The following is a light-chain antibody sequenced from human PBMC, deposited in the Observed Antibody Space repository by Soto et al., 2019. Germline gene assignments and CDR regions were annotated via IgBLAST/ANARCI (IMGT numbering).Light chain of an antibody. V-gene: IGLV1-51*01. CDR1: SSKIGNNY. CDR2: DNN. CDR3: ATWDYSLTGEV. Sequence: QSVLTQPPSVSAAPGQKVTISCSGSSSKIGNNYVSWYQQLPGTAPKLLIYDNNKRPSGIPDRFSGSKSGTSGTLDITGLQTGDESDYYCATWDYSLTGEVFGGGTKLTVL. J-gene: IGLJ2*01.